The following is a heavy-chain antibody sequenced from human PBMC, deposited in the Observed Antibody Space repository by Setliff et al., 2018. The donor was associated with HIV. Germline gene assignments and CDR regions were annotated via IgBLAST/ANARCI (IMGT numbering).Heavy chain of an antibody. V-gene: IGHV1-3*01. CDR3: ARGYGSGSYYNWFDP. CDR2: ITAGNGNT. D-gene: IGHD3-10*01. CDR1: GYTLSSHT. Sequence: ASVKVSCKASGYTLSSHTMHWVRQAPGQRLEWMGWITAGNGNTKYSQKFQGRVTMTRDTSISTAYMELSRLRSDDTAVYYCARGYGSGSYYNWFDPWGQGTLVTVSS. J-gene: IGHJ5*02.